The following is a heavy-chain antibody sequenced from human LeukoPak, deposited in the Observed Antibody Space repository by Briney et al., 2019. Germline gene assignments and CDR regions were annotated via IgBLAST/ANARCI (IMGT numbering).Heavy chain of an antibody. CDR2: ISSSGSTI. D-gene: IGHD2-15*01. V-gene: IGHV3-11*04. J-gene: IGHJ6*03. CDR1: GFTFSDYY. CDR3: AADIVVVVAAYYYIDV. Sequence: GGSLRLSCAASGFTFSDYYMSWIRQAPGKGLEWVSYISSSGSTIYYADSVKGRFTISRDNAKNSLYLQMNSLRAEDTAVYYCAADIVVVVAAYYYIDVWGKGTTVTVSS.